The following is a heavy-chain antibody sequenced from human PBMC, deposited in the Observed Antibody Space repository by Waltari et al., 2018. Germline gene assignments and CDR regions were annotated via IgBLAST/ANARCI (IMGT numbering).Heavy chain of an antibody. D-gene: IGHD6-13*01. J-gene: IGHJ5*02. V-gene: IGHV4-34*01. CDR3: ARVRGSSWSYNWFDP. CDR1: GGSFSGYY. Sequence: QVQLQQWGAGLLKPSETLSLTCAVYGGSFSGYYWSWIRQPPGKGLEWIGEINHRGSTNYNPSLKSRVTISVDTSKNQFSLKLSSVTAADTAVYYCARVRGSSWSYNWFDPWGQGTLVTVSS. CDR2: INHRGST.